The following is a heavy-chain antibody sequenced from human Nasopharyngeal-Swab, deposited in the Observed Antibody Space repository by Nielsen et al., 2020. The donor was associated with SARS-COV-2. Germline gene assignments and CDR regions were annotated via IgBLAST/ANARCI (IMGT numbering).Heavy chain of an antibody. CDR2: IWYDGSNK. CDR3: ARGGSYLTGPADY. J-gene: IGHJ4*02. V-gene: IGHV3-33*01. D-gene: IGHD1-26*01. Sequence: VRQAPGKGLEWVAVIWYDGSNKYYADSVKGRFTISRDNSKNTLYLQMNSLRAEDTAVYYCARGGSYLTGPADYWGQGTPVTVSS.